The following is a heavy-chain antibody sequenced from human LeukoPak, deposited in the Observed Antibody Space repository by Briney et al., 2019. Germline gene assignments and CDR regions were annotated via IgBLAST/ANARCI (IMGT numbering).Heavy chain of an antibody. J-gene: IGHJ4*01. CDR2: ISAYNGNT. CDR1: GGTFSSYA. Sequence: GASVKVSCKASGGTFSSYAISWVRQAPGQGLEWMGWISAYNGNTNYAQKLQGRVTMTTDTSTSTAYMELRSLRSDDTAVYYCARHYSGYDWTREDYWGQEPWSPSPQ. D-gene: IGHD5-12*01. V-gene: IGHV1-18*01. CDR3: ARHYSGYDWTREDY.